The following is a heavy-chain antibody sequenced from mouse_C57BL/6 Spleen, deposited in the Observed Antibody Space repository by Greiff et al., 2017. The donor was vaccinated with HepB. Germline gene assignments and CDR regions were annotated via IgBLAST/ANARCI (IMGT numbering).Heavy chain of an antibody. CDR1: GYSFTGYY. CDR3: ARRGGSSDY. V-gene: IGHV1-42*01. CDR2: INPSTGGT. J-gene: IGHJ2*01. D-gene: IGHD1-1*01. Sequence: EVQLQQSGPELVKPGASVKISCKASGYSFTGYYMNWVEQSPEKSLEWIGEINPSTGGTTYNQKFKAKATLTVDKSSSTAYMQLKSLTSEDSAVYYCARRGGSSDYWGQGTTLTVSS.